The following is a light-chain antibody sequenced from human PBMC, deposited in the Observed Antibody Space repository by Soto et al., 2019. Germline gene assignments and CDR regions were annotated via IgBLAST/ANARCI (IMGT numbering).Light chain of an antibody. V-gene: IGKV3-20*01. CDR1: QTVTSTF. Sequence: EIVLTQSPGTLSLSPGERATLSCRASQTVTSTFLAWYQQKPGQAPRLLIYGASRRATGIPDRFSGSGSGTDFTVTITRLEPEDFAVYYCHQYDRSRRFGQGTKVEMK. CDR3: HQYDRSRR. CDR2: GAS. J-gene: IGKJ1*01.